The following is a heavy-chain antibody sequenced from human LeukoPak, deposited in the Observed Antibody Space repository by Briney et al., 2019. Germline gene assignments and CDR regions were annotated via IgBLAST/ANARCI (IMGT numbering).Heavy chain of an antibody. D-gene: IGHD2-2*01. CDR1: GGTFSSYA. J-gene: IGHJ4*02. V-gene: IGHV1-69*05. Sequence: GASVKVSCKASGGTFSSYAISWVRQAPGQGLEWMGGIIPIFGTANYAQKFQGRVTITTDESTSTAYMELRSLRSDDTAVHYCARALGSPSTSWGQGTLVTVSS. CDR3: ARALGSPSTS. CDR2: IIPIFGTA.